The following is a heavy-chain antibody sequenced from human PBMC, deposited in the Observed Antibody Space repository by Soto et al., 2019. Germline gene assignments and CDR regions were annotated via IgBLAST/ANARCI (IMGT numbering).Heavy chain of an antibody. CDR3: ARDRRYYDSSGSANY. D-gene: IGHD3-22*01. Sequence: ASVKVSCKASGYTFTSYGISWVLQAPGQGLEWMGWISAYNGNTNYAQKLQGRVTMTTDTSTSTAYMELRSLRSDDTAVYYCARDRRYYDSSGSANYWGQGTLVTVS. J-gene: IGHJ4*02. CDR2: ISAYNGNT. V-gene: IGHV1-18*04. CDR1: GYTFTSYG.